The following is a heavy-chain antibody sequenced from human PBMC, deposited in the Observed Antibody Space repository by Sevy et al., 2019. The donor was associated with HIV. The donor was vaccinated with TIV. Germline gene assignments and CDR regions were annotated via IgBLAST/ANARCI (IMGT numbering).Heavy chain of an antibody. V-gene: IGHV1-24*01. CDR2: LNPEYGET. CDR1: GNTLTELS. CDR3: ATDRAGRGLQLRGCFDN. D-gene: IGHD5-12*01. Sequence: ASVKVSCKVSGNTLTELSLHWVRQTPGKGLEWLGGLNPEYGETIYAQKFQGRVTMTEDTATNTAYKELRGLKTGDTTVYYCATDRAGRGLQLRGCFDNWGQGTLVTVSS. J-gene: IGHJ4*01.